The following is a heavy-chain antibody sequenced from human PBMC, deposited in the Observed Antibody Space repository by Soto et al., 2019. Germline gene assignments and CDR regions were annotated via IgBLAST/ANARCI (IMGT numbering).Heavy chain of an antibody. Sequence: QVQLVQSGAEVKKPGASVRVSCMASGYTFTDNYIHWVRQAPGQGLEGMGGINPNSGATNYAQKFEGRVTMARDTSITTAYMELSTLRSDDTAVYYCARDAKYWDIGPAPPDFYGMDVWGQGTTVTVSS. D-gene: IGHD2-15*01. CDR3: ARDAKYWDIGPAPPDFYGMDV. V-gene: IGHV1-2*02. J-gene: IGHJ6*01. CDR1: GYTFTDNY. CDR2: INPNSGAT.